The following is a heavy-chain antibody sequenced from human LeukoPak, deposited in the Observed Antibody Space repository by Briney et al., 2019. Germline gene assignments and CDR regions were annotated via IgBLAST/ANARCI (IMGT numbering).Heavy chain of an antibody. CDR1: GFTFDDYA. CDR2: ISWNSGSI. Sequence: PGGSLRLSCAASGFTFDDYAMHWVRQAPGKGLEWVSGISWNSGSIGYADSVKGRFTISRDNAKNSLYLQMNSLRAEDTALYYCAKDMLHCSSTSCAPASYYDSSGPLDYWGQGTLVTVSS. CDR3: AKDMLHCSSTSCAPASYYDSSGPLDY. D-gene: IGHD2-2*01. J-gene: IGHJ4*02. V-gene: IGHV3-9*01.